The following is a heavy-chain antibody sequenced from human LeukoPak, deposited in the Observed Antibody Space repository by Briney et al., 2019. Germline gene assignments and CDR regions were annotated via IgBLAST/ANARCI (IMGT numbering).Heavy chain of an antibody. CDR1: GFTLSIHP. CDR2: LDSDGSST. CDR3: VRVGSGWYFEN. J-gene: IGHJ4*02. Sequence: RAGGSLRLSCAASGFTLSIHPMFWVRQAPGKGLVWVSRLDSDGSSTTYADSVKGRFSISRDNAKNTLYLQMNGLRVEDTSVYHCVRVGSGWYFENWGQGALVTVSS. V-gene: IGHV3-74*01. D-gene: IGHD6-19*01.